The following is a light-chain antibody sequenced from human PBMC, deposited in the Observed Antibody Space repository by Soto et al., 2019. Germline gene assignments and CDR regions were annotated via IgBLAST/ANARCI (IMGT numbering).Light chain of an antibody. J-gene: IGLJ1*01. Sequence: QSVLTQPPCVSAAPGQKFTISCSGGISNIGGNSVSWYQQLPGTAPKLLIYDDNKRPSGIPDRFSGSKSGTSATLGITGFQTGDEADYYCGSWDSSLSAYVFGTGTKVTVL. CDR2: DDN. V-gene: IGLV1-51*01. CDR1: ISNIGGNS. CDR3: GSWDSSLSAYV.